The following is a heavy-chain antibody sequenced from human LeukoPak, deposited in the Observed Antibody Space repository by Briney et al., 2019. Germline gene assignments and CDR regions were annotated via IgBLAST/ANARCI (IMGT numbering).Heavy chain of an antibody. V-gene: IGHV1-18*01. Sequence: ASVKVSCKASGYTFTSYGISWVRQAPGQGLEWMGWISAYNGNTNYAQKLQGRVTMTTDTSTSTAYMELRSLRSDDTAVYYCARDGANYDSSGYYNNWFDPWGQGTLVIVSS. J-gene: IGHJ5*02. D-gene: IGHD3-22*01. CDR2: ISAYNGNT. CDR1: GYTFTSYG. CDR3: ARDGANYDSSGYYNNWFDP.